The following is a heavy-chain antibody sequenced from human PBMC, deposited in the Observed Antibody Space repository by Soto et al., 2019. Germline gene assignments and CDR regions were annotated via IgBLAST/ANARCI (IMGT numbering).Heavy chain of an antibody. J-gene: IGHJ3*02. D-gene: IGHD2-21*02. CDR1: GFTFSSYG. CDR2: IWYDGSNK. V-gene: IGHV3-33*01. CDR3: ARSLSNCGGDCLDAFDI. Sequence: QVQLVESGGGVVQPGRSLRLSCAASGFTFSSYGMHWVRQAPGKWLEWVAVIWYDGSNKYYADSVKGRFTISRDNSKNTLYLQMNSLRAEDTAVYYCARSLSNCGGDCLDAFDIWGQGTMVTVSS.